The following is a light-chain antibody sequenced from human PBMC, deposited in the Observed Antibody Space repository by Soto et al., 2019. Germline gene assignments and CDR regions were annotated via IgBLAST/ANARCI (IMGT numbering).Light chain of an antibody. CDR1: QSISSW. Sequence: DIQMTQSPSTLSASVGDRVTITCRASQSISSWLAWYQQKPGKAPKLLIYKASSLESGLPSRFSGSGSGTEFTLTISSLQPDDFATYYCQQYNSYPSTFGQGTKVEIK. CDR3: QQYNSYPST. J-gene: IGKJ1*01. V-gene: IGKV1-5*03. CDR2: KAS.